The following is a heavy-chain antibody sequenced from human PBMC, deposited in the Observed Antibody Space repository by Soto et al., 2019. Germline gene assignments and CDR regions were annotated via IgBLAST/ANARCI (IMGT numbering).Heavy chain of an antibody. V-gene: IGHV3-30*18. CDR3: AKGSEVARQELDY. CDR1: GFTLSNFG. J-gene: IGHJ4*02. Sequence: QVQLVDSGGGVVQPGRSLRLSCAASGFTLSNFGMHWGRQAPGKGLEWVAAISADGSDKYFSDSVKGRFTISRDNSQNTLFLQMNSMRVEDTAVYYCAKGSEVARQELDYWGQGTLVTVSS. D-gene: IGHD3-3*01. CDR2: ISADGSDK.